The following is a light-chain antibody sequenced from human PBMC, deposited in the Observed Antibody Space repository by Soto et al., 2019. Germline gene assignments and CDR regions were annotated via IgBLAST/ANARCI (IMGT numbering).Light chain of an antibody. CDR1: QSISSW. CDR3: KEYNSYWT. V-gene: IGKV1-5*03. CDR2: KAS. J-gene: IGKJ1*01. Sequence: DIQMTQSPSTLSASVGDRVTITCRASQSISSWLAWYQQQPGKAPKLLIYKASSLESGVPSRFSGSGSGTAFTLTISSLQPDDYATYYCKEYNSYWTFGQGTKVEIE.